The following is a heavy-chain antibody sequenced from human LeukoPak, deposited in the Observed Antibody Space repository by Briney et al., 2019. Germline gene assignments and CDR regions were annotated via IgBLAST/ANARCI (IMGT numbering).Heavy chain of an antibody. D-gene: IGHD6-13*01. CDR1: GGTFSSYA. J-gene: IGHJ6*03. V-gene: IGHV1-69*06. CDR3: ARKAIGSNRGYSSSWYGYYYYYYMDV. CDR2: IIPIFGTA. Sequence: ASVKVSCKASGGTFSSYAISWVRQAPGQGLEWMGGIIPIFGTANYAQKFQGRVTITADKSTSTAYMELSSLRSEDTAVYYCARKAIGSNRGYSSSWYGYYYYYYMDVWGKGTTVTVSS.